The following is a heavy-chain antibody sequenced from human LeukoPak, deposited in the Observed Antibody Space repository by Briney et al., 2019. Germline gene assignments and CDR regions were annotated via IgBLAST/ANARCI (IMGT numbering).Heavy chain of an antibody. J-gene: IGHJ5*02. V-gene: IGHV4-39*01. D-gene: IGHD3-3*01. Sequence: PSETLSLTCTVSSGSISSSSYYWGWIRQPPGKGLEWIGSIYYSGSTYYNPSLKSRVTISVDTSKNQFSLKLSSVTAADTAVYYCARHVRPGITIFGVVIIRGNWFDPWGQGTLVTVSS. CDR2: IYYSGST. CDR3: ARHVRPGITIFGVVIIRGNWFDP. CDR1: SGSISSSSYY.